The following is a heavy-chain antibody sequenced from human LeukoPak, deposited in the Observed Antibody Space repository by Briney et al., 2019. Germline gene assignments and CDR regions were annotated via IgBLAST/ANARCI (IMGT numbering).Heavy chain of an antibody. D-gene: IGHD3-22*01. CDR1: GVSISSGSYY. V-gene: IGHV4-61*02. CDR2: IYTSGST. CDR3: ARGNRNYYDSSGYQLEPHFDY. J-gene: IGHJ4*02. Sequence: SETLSLTCTVSGVSISSGSYYWSWIRQPAGKGLEWIGRIYTSGSTNYNPSLKSRVTISVDTSKNQFSLKLSSVTAADTAVYYCARGNRNYYDSSGYQLEPHFDYWGQGTLVTVSS.